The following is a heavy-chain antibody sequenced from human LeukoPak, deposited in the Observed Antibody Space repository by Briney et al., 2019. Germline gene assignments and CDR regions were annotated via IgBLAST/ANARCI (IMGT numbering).Heavy chain of an antibody. V-gene: IGHV3-30*04. D-gene: IGHD1-26*01. CDR1: GFTFSSYA. J-gene: IGHJ4*02. CDR2: ISYDGTNK. CDR3: ARGRGGTTTPYYFDS. Sequence: GGSLRLSCAASGFTFSSYAMHWVRQTPGKGLEWVAVISYDGTNKFDVDSVKGRFTISRDNSKSTLSLEMKSLRADDTAVYYCARGRGGTTTPYYFDSWGQGALVTVSS.